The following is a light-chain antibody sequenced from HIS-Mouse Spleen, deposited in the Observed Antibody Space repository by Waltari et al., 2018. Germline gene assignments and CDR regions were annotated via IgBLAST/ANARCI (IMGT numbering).Light chain of an antibody. Sequence: QSALTQPRSVSGSPGQSVTISCTGTSSDVGGYNYVSWYQQHPGKAPKLMIYDVSKRLSGVPVRFSGPKSGNTASLTISGLQAEDEADYYCCSYAGSYTFEVVFGGGTKLTVL. J-gene: IGLJ2*01. V-gene: IGLV2-11*01. CDR1: SSDVGGYNY. CDR2: DVS. CDR3: CSYAGSYTFEVV.